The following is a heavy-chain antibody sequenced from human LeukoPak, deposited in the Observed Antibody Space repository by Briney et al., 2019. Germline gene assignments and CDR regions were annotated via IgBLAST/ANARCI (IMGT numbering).Heavy chain of an antibody. J-gene: IGHJ4*02. CDR3: ARGLRYYDSRDRFDF. D-gene: IGHD3-22*01. CDR2: VYYRVTS. V-gene: IGHV4-39*07. Sequence: SETLSLTCTVSGDSISSSSYSWAWIREPPGKGLEWLATVYYRVTSYSNPSLRSRVSISLDASQNQLSLRVTSVTAADTAVYYCARGLRYYDSRDRFDFWGQGALVTVSS. CDR1: GDSISSSSYS.